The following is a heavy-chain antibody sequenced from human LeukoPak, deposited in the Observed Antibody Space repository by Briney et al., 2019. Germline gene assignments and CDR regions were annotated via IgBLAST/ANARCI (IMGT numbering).Heavy chain of an antibody. Sequence: ASVKVSCKASGYTFSGYYMHWVRQAPGQGLEWMGWTNPNSGGTNDAQNFQGRVTMTRYTSISTVYMELSRLRSDDTAIYYCARGHSIEAADHYWFDPWGQGTLVTVSS. CDR1: GYTFSGYY. J-gene: IGHJ5*02. V-gene: IGHV1-2*02. D-gene: IGHD6-13*01. CDR3: ARGHSIEAADHYWFDP. CDR2: TNPNSGGT.